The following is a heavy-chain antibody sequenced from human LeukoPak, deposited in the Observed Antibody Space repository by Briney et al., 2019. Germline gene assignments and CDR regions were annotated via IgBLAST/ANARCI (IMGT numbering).Heavy chain of an antibody. CDR1: GGSFSGYY. D-gene: IGHD5-18*01. CDR2: INHSGST. Sequence: SETPSLTCAVYGGSFSGYYWSWIRQPPGKGLEWIGEINHSGSTNYNPSLKSRVTISVDTSKNQFSLKLSSVTAADTAVYYCARGRGYSYGWGDYYYYYGMDVWGQGTTVTVSS. CDR3: ARGRGYSYGWGDYYYYYGMDV. J-gene: IGHJ6*02. V-gene: IGHV4-34*01.